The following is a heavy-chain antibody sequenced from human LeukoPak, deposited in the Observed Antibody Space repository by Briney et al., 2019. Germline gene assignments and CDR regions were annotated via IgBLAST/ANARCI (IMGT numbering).Heavy chain of an antibody. D-gene: IGHD3-3*01. J-gene: IGHJ6*03. CDR3: AAGGGWDPSFGVVTHIDT. V-gene: IGHV3-74*01. CDR1: GFTFSGYW. CDR2: IHNIGNGI. Sequence: GGSLRLSCVTSGFTFSGYWMHWVRQGPEKGLELVSRIHNIGNGIIYADSVKGRFTTSRDNVKNTLYLQMNSLRVEDTAVYYCAAGGGWDPSFGVVTHIDTWGKGTTV.